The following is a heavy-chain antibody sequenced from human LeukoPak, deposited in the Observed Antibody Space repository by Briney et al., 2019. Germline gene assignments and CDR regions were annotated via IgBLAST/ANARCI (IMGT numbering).Heavy chain of an antibody. J-gene: IGHJ3*02. Sequence: GGSLRLSCAASGFTFSSNDIHWVRQAPGKGLEWVVVISYDGGNKYYADSVKGRFAISRDNSKNTLYLQMNSLRAEDTAVYYCAKETHYYDSSGYWGAFDIWGQGTMVTVSS. V-gene: IGHV3-30*18. D-gene: IGHD3-22*01. CDR1: GFTFSSND. CDR2: ISYDGGNK. CDR3: AKETHYYDSSGYWGAFDI.